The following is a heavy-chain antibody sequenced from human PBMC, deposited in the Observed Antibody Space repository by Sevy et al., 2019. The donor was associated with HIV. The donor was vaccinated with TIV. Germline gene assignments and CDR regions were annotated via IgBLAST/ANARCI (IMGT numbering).Heavy chain of an antibody. J-gene: IGHJ4*02. Sequence: GGSLRLSCAASGFTFSKYSMSWVRQPPGKGLEWVSTLSFGCGEINYADSVKGRFTISRDNSKNTLYIHMISLRAEDTAVYYCAKDGGRNWDQFFFDYWGQGTLVTVSS. CDR2: LSFGCGEI. V-gene: IGHV3-23*01. CDR1: GFTFSKYS. D-gene: IGHD7-27*01. CDR3: AKDGGRNWDQFFFDY.